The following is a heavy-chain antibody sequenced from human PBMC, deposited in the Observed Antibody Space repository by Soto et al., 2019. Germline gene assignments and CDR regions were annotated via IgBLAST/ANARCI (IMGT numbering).Heavy chain of an antibody. CDR1: GYTFTNYY. CDR2: IYPSGGST. CDR3: ARDFSGPMDY. V-gene: IGHV1-46*01. D-gene: IGHD3-10*01. Sequence: SVKVSCKASGYTFTNYYMHWVRQAPGQGLEWMGIIYPSGGSTRNAQKFQGRVTMTRDTSTSTVYMELSSLGSEDTAVYYCARDFSGPMDYWGRGTLVTVSS. J-gene: IGHJ4*02.